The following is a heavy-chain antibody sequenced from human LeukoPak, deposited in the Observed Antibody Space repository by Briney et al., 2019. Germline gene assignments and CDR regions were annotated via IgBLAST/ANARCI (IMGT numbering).Heavy chain of an antibody. CDR1: GGSISSGSYY. CDR3: ARSNTYYDYVLGS. V-gene: IGHV4-61*02. Sequence: SQTLSLTCIVSGGSISSGSYYWSWIRQPAGKGLEWIGRIYSSGSTSYNPSLKSRVTISVDTSTNQFSLKLSSVTAADTALYYCARSNTYYDYVLGSWGQGTLVTVSS. CDR2: IYSSGST. D-gene: IGHD3-16*01. J-gene: IGHJ4*02.